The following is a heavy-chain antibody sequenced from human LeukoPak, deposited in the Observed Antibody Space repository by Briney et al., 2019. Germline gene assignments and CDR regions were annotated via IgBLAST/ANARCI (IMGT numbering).Heavy chain of an antibody. D-gene: IGHD2-21*01. V-gene: IGHV4-59*12. Sequence: SSETLSLTCTVSGGSISSYYWSWIRQPPGKGLEWVGSIYYSGSTYYNPSLKSRVTISVDTSKNQFSLKLSSVTAADTAVYYCAMAYCGGDCPSNWFDPWGQGTLVTVSS. CDR1: GGSISSYY. CDR3: AMAYCGGDCPSNWFDP. J-gene: IGHJ5*02. CDR2: IYYSGST.